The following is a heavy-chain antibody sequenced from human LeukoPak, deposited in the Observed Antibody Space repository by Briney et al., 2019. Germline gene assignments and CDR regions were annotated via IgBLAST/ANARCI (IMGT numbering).Heavy chain of an antibody. Sequence: PGGSLRLSCAASGFTFSIVARRLGLQAPGKGLEYVSTISSNGGSTYYANSLKGRFTISRDNSKNTLYLQRGSLRAGDMAVYYCARVCEGWRYVYSDCWRRGAMVSVSS. V-gene: IGHV3-64*01. CDR1: GFTFSIVA. J-gene: IGHJ4*02. D-gene: IGHD3-16*01. CDR3: ARVCEGWRYVYSDC. CDR2: ISSNGGST.